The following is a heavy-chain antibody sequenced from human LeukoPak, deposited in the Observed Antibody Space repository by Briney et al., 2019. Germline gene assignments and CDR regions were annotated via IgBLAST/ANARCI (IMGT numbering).Heavy chain of an antibody. Sequence: SVKVSCKASGYTFTSYAISWVRQAPGQGLEWMGGIIPIFGTANYAQKFQGRVTITTDESTSTAYMELSSLRSEDTAVYYCALAAYYDSSGRGYYYYYYMDVWGKGTTVAVSS. J-gene: IGHJ6*03. D-gene: IGHD3-22*01. V-gene: IGHV1-69*05. CDR2: IIPIFGTA. CDR3: ALAAYYDSSGRGYYYYYYMDV. CDR1: GYTFTSYA.